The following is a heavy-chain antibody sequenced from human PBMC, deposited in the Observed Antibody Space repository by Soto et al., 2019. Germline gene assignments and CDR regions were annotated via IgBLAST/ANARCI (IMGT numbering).Heavy chain of an antibody. D-gene: IGHD3-22*01. Sequence: GASVTVSCQASGYTFTSYGISWVRQAPGQGLEWMGWISAYNGNTNYAQKLQGRVTMTTDTSTSTAYMELRSLRSDDTAVYYCARVKGSGYHNWFDPWGQGTLVTVSS. CDR1: GYTFTSYG. V-gene: IGHV1-18*04. CDR2: ISAYNGNT. CDR3: ARVKGSGYHNWFDP. J-gene: IGHJ5*02.